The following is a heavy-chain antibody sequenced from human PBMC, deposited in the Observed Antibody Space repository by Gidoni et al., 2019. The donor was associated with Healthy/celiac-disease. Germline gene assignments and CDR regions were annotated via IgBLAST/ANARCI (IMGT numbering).Heavy chain of an antibody. Sequence: QVQLVESGGGGVQPGRSLRLSCAAAGFTFSSYGMHWVRQAPGKGLEWVAVIWYDGSNKYYADSVKGRFTISRDNSKNTLYLQMNSLRAEDTAVYYCARGAAAGSYFDYWGQGTLVTVSS. CDR3: ARGAAAGSYFDY. CDR2: IWYDGSNK. D-gene: IGHD6-13*01. V-gene: IGHV3-33*01. J-gene: IGHJ4*02. CDR1: GFTFSSYG.